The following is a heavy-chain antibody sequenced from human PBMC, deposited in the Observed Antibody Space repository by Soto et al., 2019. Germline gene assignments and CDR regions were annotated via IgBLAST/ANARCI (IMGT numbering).Heavy chain of an antibody. J-gene: IGHJ4*02. D-gene: IGHD3-22*01. CDR2: IYHSGST. CDR1: GYSISSGYY. V-gene: IGHV4-38-2*01. Sequence: TLSLTCAVSGYSISSGYYWGWIRQPPGKGLEWIGSIYHSGSTYYNPSLKSRVIISVDTSKNQFSLKLSSVTAADTAVYYCARVAYYFDSSTYDYWGQGTLVTVSS. CDR3: ARVAYYFDSSTYDY.